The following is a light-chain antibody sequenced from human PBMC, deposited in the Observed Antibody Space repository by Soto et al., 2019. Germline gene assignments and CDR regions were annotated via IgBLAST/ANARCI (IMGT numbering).Light chain of an antibody. CDR2: GAS. CDR3: HQYNNWPPDT. CDR1: QNVGRN. V-gene: IGKV3-15*01. J-gene: IGKJ2*01. Sequence: EIVMTQSPATLSVSPGERATLSCRASQNVGRNLAWYQQKPGQAPRLLIYGASTRATGIPARFSGSGSGTEFTLTISSLQSEDFAVYHWHQYNNWPPDTFGQGTKLEIK.